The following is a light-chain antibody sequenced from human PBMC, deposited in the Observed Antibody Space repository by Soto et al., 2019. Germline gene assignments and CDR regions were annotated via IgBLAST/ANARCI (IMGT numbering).Light chain of an antibody. J-gene: IGLJ3*02. Sequence: SYELTQPPSVSVAPGKTARITCGGNNIGSKSVHWYQQKPGQAPVLVIYYDSDRPSGIPERFSGSNSGNTATLTISRVEAGGEADYYCQVWDSSSDHWVFGGGTKVTVL. CDR3: QVWDSSSDHWV. CDR2: YDS. CDR1: NIGSKS. V-gene: IGLV3-21*04.